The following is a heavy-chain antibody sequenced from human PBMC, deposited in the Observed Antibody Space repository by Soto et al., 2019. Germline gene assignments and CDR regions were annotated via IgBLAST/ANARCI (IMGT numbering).Heavy chain of an antibody. CDR2: IYSSENT. V-gene: IGHV4-39*07. Sequence: SETLSLTCTVSGGSISSNSYSWGWIRQSPGKGLEWIGTIYSSENTYYNPSLLTRVTISVDRSKNEFSLKLSSVTAADTAVYYCARLGGYYQALDSWGQGTLVTVSS. CDR1: GGSISSNSYS. D-gene: IGHD3-22*01. J-gene: IGHJ4*02. CDR3: ARLGGYYQALDS.